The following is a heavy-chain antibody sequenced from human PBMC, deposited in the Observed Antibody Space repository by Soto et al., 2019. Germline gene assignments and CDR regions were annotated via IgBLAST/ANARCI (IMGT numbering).Heavy chain of an antibody. CDR3: AREGRLYYYDSSGYYFDY. V-gene: IGHV3-11*01. CDR2: ISGSGSTT. CDR1: GFTFSDYY. D-gene: IGHD3-22*01. J-gene: IGHJ4*02. Sequence: GGSLRLSCTASGFTFSDYYMSWIRQAPGKGLEWLAYISGSGSTTYYTDSDKGRFAISRDNARNSLYLQINSLRVEDSAVYYCAREGRLYYYDSSGYYFDYWGQGTLVTVS.